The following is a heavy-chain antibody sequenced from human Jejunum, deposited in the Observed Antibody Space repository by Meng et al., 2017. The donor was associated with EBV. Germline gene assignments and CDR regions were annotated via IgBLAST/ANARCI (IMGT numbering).Heavy chain of an antibody. Sequence: GPREESGPGLGQPSGTLSLTCTVPGGSINNKNWWHWVRQAPGKGLEWIGEIDHTGTTHYNPSLKSRVTISLGTSMNQFSLELTSPTPADTAVYYCARDSQYLARGYFDYWGQGALVTVSS. CDR3: ARDSQYLARGYFDY. CDR2: IDHTGTT. J-gene: IGHJ4*02. CDR1: GGSINNKNW. D-gene: IGHD2/OR15-2a*01. V-gene: IGHV4-4*02.